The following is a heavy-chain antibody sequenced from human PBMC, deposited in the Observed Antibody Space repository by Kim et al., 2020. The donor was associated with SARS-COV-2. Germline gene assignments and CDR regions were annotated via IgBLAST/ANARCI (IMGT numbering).Heavy chain of an antibody. CDR2: ISYDGSNK. D-gene: IGHD3-10*01. J-gene: IGHJ6*01. CDR3: AKDVITMVRGITPYYYYG. V-gene: IGHV3-30*18. CDR1: GFTFSSYG. Sequence: GGSLRLSCAASGFTFSSYGMHWVRQAPGKGLEWVAVISYDGSNKYYADSVKGRFTISRDNSKNTLYLQMNSLRAEDTAVHYCAKDVITMVRGITPYYYYG.